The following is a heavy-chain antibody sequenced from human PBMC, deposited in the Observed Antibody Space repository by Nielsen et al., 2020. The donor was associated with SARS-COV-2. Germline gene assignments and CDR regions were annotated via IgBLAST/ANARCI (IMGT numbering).Heavy chain of an antibody. Sequence: GESLKISCAASGFTFSSYAMSWVRQAPGKGLEWVSVIYSGGSSTYYADSVKGRFTISRDNAKNSLYLQMNSLRAEDTAVYYCARDSHYYYYGMDVWGQGTTVTVSS. CDR3: ARDSHYYYYGMDV. CDR1: GFTFSSYA. CDR2: IYSGGSST. J-gene: IGHJ6*02. V-gene: IGHV3-23*03.